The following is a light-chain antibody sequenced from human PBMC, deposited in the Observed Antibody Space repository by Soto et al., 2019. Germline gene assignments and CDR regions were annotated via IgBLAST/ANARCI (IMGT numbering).Light chain of an antibody. CDR2: GAS. CDR1: QSVDNY. Sequence: ILMTQSPDTLSVSLGQRVTLSCRASQSVDNYLAWYQQRPGQSPRLLIYGASTRATGVPARFSGSGSGTDFTLTISSLQSEDLAVYYCQQYNDWPRTFGPGTKVDI. V-gene: IGKV3-15*01. J-gene: IGKJ1*01. CDR3: QQYNDWPRT.